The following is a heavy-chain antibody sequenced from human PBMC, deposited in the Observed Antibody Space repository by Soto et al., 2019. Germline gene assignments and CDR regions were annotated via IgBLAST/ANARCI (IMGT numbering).Heavy chain of an antibody. CDR2: ISYDGINK. D-gene: IGHD3-16*01. J-gene: IGHJ4*02. V-gene: IGHV3-30-3*01. Sequence: QVQLVESGGVVVQPGRSLRLSCAASGFTFSSYAMHWVRQAPGKGLEWVAVISYDGINKYYAESVKGRFTLSRDNSKNTLYLQMNSLTAEDTAVYYCARAYEGDYFDYWGQGTLVTVSS. CDR1: GFTFSSYA. CDR3: ARAYEGDYFDY.